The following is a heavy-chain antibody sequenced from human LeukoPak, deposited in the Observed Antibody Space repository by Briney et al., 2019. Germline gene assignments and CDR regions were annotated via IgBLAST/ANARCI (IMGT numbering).Heavy chain of an antibody. CDR2: INHSGST. Sequence: SETLSLTCAVYGGSFSGYYWSWIRQPPGRGLEWIGEINHSGSTNDNPSLKSRVTISVDTSKNQFSLKLSSVTAADTAVYYCARLLSGSGRREGGANFDYWAREPWSPSPQ. CDR3: ARLLSGSGRREGGANFDY. J-gene: IGHJ4*02. V-gene: IGHV4-34*01. CDR1: GGSFSGYY. D-gene: IGHD3-10*01.